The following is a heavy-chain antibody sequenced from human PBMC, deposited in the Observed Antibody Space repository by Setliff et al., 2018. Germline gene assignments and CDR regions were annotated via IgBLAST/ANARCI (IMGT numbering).Heavy chain of an antibody. CDR3: TTGAPEVPVDRFVVN. CDR2: IKDKSDGGTT. V-gene: IGHV3-15*01. CDR1: GFTFSNAW. J-gene: IGHJ4*02. D-gene: IGHD2-15*01. Sequence: PGGSLRLSCAASGFTFSNAWMSWVRQAPGKGLEWVGRIKDKSDGGTTDYAAPVKGRFTVSRDDSKNTLYLQMNSLKTEDTAVYYCTTGAPEVPVDRFVVNWGQGTLVTVSS.